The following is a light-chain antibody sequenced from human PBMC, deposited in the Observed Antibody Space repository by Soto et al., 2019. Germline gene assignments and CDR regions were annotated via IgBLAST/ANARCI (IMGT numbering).Light chain of an antibody. V-gene: IGKV3-20*01. CDR1: QSVSASY. CDR2: GAS. CDR3: QQYGSSPPQVT. Sequence: EIVLTQSPGTLSLSPGERATLSCRASQSVSASYLGWYQQKPGQAPRLLIYGASNRATGIPDRFSGRGSSGTDFPLTINRLEPEDFAVYYCQQYGSSPPQVTFGGGTKVEIK. J-gene: IGKJ4*01.